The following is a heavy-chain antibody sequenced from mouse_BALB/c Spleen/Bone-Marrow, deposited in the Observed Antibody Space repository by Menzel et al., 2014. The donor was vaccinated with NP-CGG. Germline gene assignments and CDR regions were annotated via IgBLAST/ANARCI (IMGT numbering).Heavy chain of an antibody. J-gene: IGHJ2*01. CDR1: AYSITSGYG. CDR2: IHYSGNT. D-gene: IGHD1-1*01. CDR3: TRETAIVADFDY. V-gene: IGHV3-1*02. Sequence: EVMLVESGPDLVKPSQSVSLTCTVTAYSITSGYGWHWIRQFPGNRLEWMGYIHYSGNTDYNPSLKSRISITRDTSKNQFFLQLNSLTTEDTATYYRTRETAIVADFDYWGQGTTLTVSS.